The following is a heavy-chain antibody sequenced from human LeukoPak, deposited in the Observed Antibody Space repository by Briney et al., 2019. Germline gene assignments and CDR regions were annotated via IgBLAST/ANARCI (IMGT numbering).Heavy chain of an antibody. J-gene: IGHJ4*01. CDR1: GDPISDYY. V-gene: IGHV4-4*07. Sequence: SETLSLTCTVSGDPISDYYWGWIRQPAGKGLEWIGRFLTSGTTNYNPSLKSRVTMSVDMSKKQFFLNLTSVTAADTAVYYCARDDCSSTSCHFAFDYWGRGILVTVSS. CDR3: ARDDCSSTSCHFAFDY. D-gene: IGHD2-2*01. CDR2: FLTSGTT.